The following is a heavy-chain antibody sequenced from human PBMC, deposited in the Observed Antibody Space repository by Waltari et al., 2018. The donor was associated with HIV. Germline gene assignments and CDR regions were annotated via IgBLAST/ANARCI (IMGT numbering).Heavy chain of an antibody. CDR3: ARVWGYYDSSGYYAPDEEAFDI. J-gene: IGHJ3*02. Sequence: QVQLVQSGAEVKKPGASVKVSCKASGYTLPSYDINWVRQATGQGLEWMGWMNPNSGNTGYAQKFHGRVTMTRNTSISTAYMELSSLRSEDTAVYYCARVWGYYDSSGYYAPDEEAFDIWGQGTMVTVSS. V-gene: IGHV1-8*01. CDR1: GYTLPSYD. CDR2: MNPNSGNT. D-gene: IGHD3-22*01.